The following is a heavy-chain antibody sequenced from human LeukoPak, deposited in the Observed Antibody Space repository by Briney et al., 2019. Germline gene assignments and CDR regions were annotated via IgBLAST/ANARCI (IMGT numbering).Heavy chain of an antibody. J-gene: IGHJ4*02. V-gene: IGHV3-23*01. CDR1: GFTFSSYA. CDR3: AKKEAVAGKGFDY. Sequence: GGSLRLSCAASGFTFSSYAMSWVRQAPGKGLEWVSIITGSGSADSTYYADSVKGRFTISRDNSKNTLYLQMNSLRAEDTAVYYCAKKEAVAGKGFDYWGQGTLVTVSS. CDR2: ITGSGSADST. D-gene: IGHD6-19*01.